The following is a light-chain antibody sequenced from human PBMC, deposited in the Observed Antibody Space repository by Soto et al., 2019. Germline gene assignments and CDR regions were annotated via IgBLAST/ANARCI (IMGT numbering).Light chain of an antibody. CDR3: QQANRFLGT. J-gene: IGKJ1*01. V-gene: IGKV1-12*01. Sequence: DIQMTQSPSTLYASVGDSVTITCRASQSISSWLAWYQQTPGKAPKLLIYAASSLQSGVPSRFSGSGSGTDFTLTISSLQPEDFATYYCQQANRFLGTFGQGTKVEIK. CDR2: AAS. CDR1: QSISSW.